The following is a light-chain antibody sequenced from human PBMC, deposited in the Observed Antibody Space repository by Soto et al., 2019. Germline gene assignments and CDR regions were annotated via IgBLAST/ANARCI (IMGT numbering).Light chain of an antibody. CDR3: SSYTSSSTYV. CDR1: SSDVGSYNR. V-gene: IGLV2-18*02. Sequence: QPVLTQPPSVTGSPRQSVTISCTGTSSDVGSYNRVSWYQQPPGTAPKLMIYEVSNRPSGVPDRFSGSKSGNTASLTISGLQAEDEADYYCSSYTSSSTYVFGTGTKVTVL. J-gene: IGLJ1*01. CDR2: EVS.